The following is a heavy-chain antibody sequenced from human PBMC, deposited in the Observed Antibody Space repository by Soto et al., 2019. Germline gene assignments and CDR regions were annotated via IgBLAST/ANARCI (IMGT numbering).Heavy chain of an antibody. J-gene: IGHJ6*03. CDR2: INPNSGGT. Sequence: GYTFTGYYMHWVRQAPGQGLEWMGWINPNSGGTNYAQKFQGWVTMTRDTSISTAYMELSRLRSDDTAVYYCARGGVPAASPYYYYYMDVWGKGTTVTVSS. V-gene: IGHV1-2*04. D-gene: IGHD2-2*01. CDR3: ARGGVPAASPYYYYYMDV. CDR1: GYTFTGYY.